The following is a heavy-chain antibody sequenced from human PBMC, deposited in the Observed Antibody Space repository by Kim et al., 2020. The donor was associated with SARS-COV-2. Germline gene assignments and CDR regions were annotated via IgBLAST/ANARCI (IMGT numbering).Heavy chain of an antibody. CDR3: ARSGGTDGKITMVRGVIITYIDP. J-gene: IGHJ5*02. CDR1: GYTFTSYY. CDR2: INPSGGST. D-gene: IGHD3-10*01. Sequence: ASVKVSCKASGYTFTSYYMHWVRQAPGQGLEWMGIINPSGGSTSYAQKFQGRVTMTRDTSTSTVYMELSSLRSEDTAVYYCARSGGTDGKITMVRGVIITYIDPWGQGTLVTVSS. V-gene: IGHV1-46*01.